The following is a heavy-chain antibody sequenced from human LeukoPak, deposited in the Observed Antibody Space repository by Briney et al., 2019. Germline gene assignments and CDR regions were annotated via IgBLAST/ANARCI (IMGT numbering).Heavy chain of an antibody. CDR1: GGSISSYY. CDR2: IYYTGTT. CDR3: ARDRLTYSSGRTEYYYYGMDV. J-gene: IGHJ6*02. V-gene: IGHV4-59*01. Sequence: PSETLSLTCSISGGSISSYYWSWIRQPPGKGLEWIGYIYYTGTTNYNPSLKSRVTISIDTSKNQFSLKLNSVTAADTAVYYCARDRLTYSSGRTEYYYYGMDVWGQGTTVTVPS. D-gene: IGHD6-19*01.